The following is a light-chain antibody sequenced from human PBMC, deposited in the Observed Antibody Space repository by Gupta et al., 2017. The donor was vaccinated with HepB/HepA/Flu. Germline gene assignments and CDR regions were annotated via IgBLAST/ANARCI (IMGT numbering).Light chain of an antibody. Sequence: DIVMTQSPLSLPVTPGEPASISCRSSQSLLHYNGYNYLDWYVQKPGQSPQLLIHLGSNRASGVPDRFSGSGSGTDFTLKISRVEAEDVGVYYCMQYLQSWTFGQGTKVEIK. J-gene: IGKJ1*01. V-gene: IGKV2-28*01. CDR2: LGS. CDR3: MQYLQSWT. CDR1: QSLLHYNGYNY.